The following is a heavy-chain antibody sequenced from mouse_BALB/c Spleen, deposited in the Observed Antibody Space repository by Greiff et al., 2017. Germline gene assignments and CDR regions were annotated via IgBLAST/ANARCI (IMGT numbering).Heavy chain of an antibody. CDR1: GYTFTSYY. J-gene: IGHJ3*01. V-gene: IGHV1S81*02. CDR3: TRRKYGNYGFAY. CDR2: INPSNGGT. D-gene: IGHD2-10*02. Sequence: QVQLQQSGAELVKPGASVKLSCKASGYTFTSYYMYWVKQRPGQGLEWIGEINPSNGGTNFNEKFKSKATLTVDKSSSTAYMQLSSLTSEDSAVYYCTRRKYGNYGFAYWGQGTLVTVSA.